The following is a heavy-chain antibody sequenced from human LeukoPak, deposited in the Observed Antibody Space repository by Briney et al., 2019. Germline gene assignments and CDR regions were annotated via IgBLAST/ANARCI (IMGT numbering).Heavy chain of an antibody. Sequence: PGRSLRLSCVASGFAFSTYGMHWVRQAPGKGLEWVAVISYDGTNKYYSDSVQGRFTISRDNSKNTLYLQMNSLRAEDTAIYYCAKAGCSSTTCYQNWWGQGTLVTVSS. D-gene: IGHD2-2*01. J-gene: IGHJ4*02. CDR1: GFAFSTYG. V-gene: IGHV3-30*18. CDR2: ISYDGTNK. CDR3: AKAGCSSTTCYQNW.